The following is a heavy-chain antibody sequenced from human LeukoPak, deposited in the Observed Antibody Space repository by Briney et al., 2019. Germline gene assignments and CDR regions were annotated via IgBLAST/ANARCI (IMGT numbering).Heavy chain of an antibody. V-gene: IGHV3-7*01. J-gene: IGHJ4*01. CDR1: GFTFSDYW. CDR2: IRQDGSEK. Sequence: PGGSLRLSCAASGFTFSDYWMNWLRLAPGKGLEWVASIRQDGSEKSYVDSVKGRFTISRDNTWNSLYLQMNSLRAEDTAVYYCARDGTAPGLYFDLWGQGTLVTVSS. CDR3: ARDGTAPGLYFDL. D-gene: IGHD1/OR15-1a*01.